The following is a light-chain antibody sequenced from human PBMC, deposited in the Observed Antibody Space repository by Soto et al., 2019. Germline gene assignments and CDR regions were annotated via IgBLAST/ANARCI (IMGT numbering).Light chain of an antibody. J-gene: IGLJ3*02. CDR2: EVS. Sequence: QSALTQPASVSGSPGQSITISCTGTSSDVGSYNLVSWYQQHPGKAPKLMIYEVSKRPSGVSNRFSGYKSGNTASLTISGLQAEDEADYYCCSYAGRSTWVFGGGTKVTVL. CDR3: CSYAGRSTWV. V-gene: IGLV2-23*02. CDR1: SSDVGSYNL.